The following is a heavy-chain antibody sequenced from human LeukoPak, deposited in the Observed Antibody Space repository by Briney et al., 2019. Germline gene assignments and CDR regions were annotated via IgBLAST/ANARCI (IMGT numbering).Heavy chain of an antibody. CDR2: INHSGST. Sequence: PSETLSLTCAVYAGSFSGYYWSWIRQPPGKGLEWIGEINHSGSTNYNPSLKSRVTISVDTSKNQFSLKLSSVTAADTAVYYCARDGSTLLGRAFDIWGQGTMVTVSS. V-gene: IGHV4-34*01. CDR1: AGSFSGYY. J-gene: IGHJ3*02. D-gene: IGHD6-13*01. CDR3: ARDGSTLLGRAFDI.